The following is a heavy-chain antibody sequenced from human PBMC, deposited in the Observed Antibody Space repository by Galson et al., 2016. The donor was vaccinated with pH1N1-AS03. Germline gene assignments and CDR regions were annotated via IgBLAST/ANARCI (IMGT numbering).Heavy chain of an antibody. CDR1: GGTFSTYG. V-gene: IGHV1-69*13. CDR2: IITIFGTT. Sequence: SVKVSCKASGGTFSTYGISWVRQATGQGLEWMGGIITIFGTTNYAQKFQGRVTITADEPTSTAYLDLSSLRSEDTAVYYCAREGVLSDRAFNYYGMDDWGQGTTVSVSS. D-gene: IGHD3-16*01. CDR3: AREGVLSDRAFNYYGMDD. J-gene: IGHJ6*02.